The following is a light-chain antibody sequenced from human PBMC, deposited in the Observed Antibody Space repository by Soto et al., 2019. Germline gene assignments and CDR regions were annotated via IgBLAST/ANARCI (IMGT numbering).Light chain of an antibody. CDR1: QSVRSN. V-gene: IGKV3D-15*01. CDR3: QQYNNWPAIT. Sequence: EIVMTQSPATLSVSPGERATLSCRASQSVRSNFAWYQQKPGQAPRLLIYGASTRATGIPARFSGSGSGTEFTLTIRSLQSEDFAVYYCQQYNNWPAITFGQGTRMAIK. J-gene: IGKJ5*01. CDR2: GAS.